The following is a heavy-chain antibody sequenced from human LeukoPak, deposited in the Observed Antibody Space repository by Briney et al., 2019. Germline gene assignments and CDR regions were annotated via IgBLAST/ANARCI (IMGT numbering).Heavy chain of an antibody. Sequence: PGGSLRLSCAASGFTFSSYAMSWVRQAPGKGLEWVSAISGSGGSTYYADSVKGRFTISRDNAKTSLYLQVDSLRAEDTAVYYCARGQYADILTWPPADNWGQGTLVIVSS. J-gene: IGHJ4*02. D-gene: IGHD3-9*01. CDR1: GFTFSSYA. CDR3: ARGQYADILTWPPADN. CDR2: ISGSGGST. V-gene: IGHV3-23*01.